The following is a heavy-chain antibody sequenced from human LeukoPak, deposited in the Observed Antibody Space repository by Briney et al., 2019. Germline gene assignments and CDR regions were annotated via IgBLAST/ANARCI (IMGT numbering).Heavy chain of an antibody. Sequence: GASVKVSCKASGYTFTGYYMHWVRQAPGQGLEWMGWINPNSGGTNYAQKFQGRVTMTRDTSISTAYMELSRLRSDDTAVYYCAREMWTHDFWSGYYNGMDVWGQGTTVTVSS. CDR3: AREMWTHDFWSGYYNGMDV. V-gene: IGHV1-2*02. D-gene: IGHD3-3*01. CDR1: GYTFTGYY. CDR2: INPNSGGT. J-gene: IGHJ6*02.